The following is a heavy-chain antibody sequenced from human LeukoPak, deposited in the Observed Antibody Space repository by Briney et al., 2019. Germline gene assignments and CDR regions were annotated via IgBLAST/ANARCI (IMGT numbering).Heavy chain of an antibody. D-gene: IGHD6-6*01. J-gene: IGHJ4*02. CDR1: GFTFSSYS. CDR2: ISSSSSTI. Sequence: PGGSPRLSCAASGFTFSSYSMNWVRQAPGKGLEWVSYISSSSSTIYYADSVKGRFTISRDNAKNSLYLQMNSLRAEDTAVYYCARERSSSMTDYWGQGTLVTVSS. V-gene: IGHV3-48*01. CDR3: ARERSSSMTDY.